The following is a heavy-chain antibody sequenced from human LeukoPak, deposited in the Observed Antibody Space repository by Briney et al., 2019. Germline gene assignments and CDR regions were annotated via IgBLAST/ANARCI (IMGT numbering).Heavy chain of an antibody. Sequence: SGTLSLTCAVSGGSISSNNWWSWVRPPPGKGLEWIGEIYRSGSTNYNPSLKSRVSISIDKSKNQFSLKVTSVTAADTAVYYCARVVYGSGNNFDYWGQGTLVTVSS. CDR1: GGSISSNNW. CDR3: ARVVYGSGNNFDY. D-gene: IGHD3-10*01. V-gene: IGHV4-4*02. J-gene: IGHJ4*02. CDR2: IYRSGST.